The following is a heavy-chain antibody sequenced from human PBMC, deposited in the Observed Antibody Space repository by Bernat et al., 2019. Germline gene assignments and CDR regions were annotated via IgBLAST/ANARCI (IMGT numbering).Heavy chain of an antibody. CDR3: ARAAPYSSHSDY. Sequence: QVQLVQSGAEVKKPGASVKVSCKASGYTFTRYDINWVRQATGQGLEWMGWMNPNSGNTGYAQKFQGRVTMTRNTSISTAYMELSSLRSEDTAVYYWARAAPYSSHSDYWGQGTLVTVSS. D-gene: IGHD6-13*01. CDR2: MNPNSGNT. V-gene: IGHV1-8*01. J-gene: IGHJ4*02. CDR1: GYTFTRYD.